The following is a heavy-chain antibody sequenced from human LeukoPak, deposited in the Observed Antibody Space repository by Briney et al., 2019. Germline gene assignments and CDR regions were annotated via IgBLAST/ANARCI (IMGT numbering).Heavy chain of an antibody. CDR3: AKGRHVTVAGGVDN. CDR2: ISGSGSST. CDR1: GFSFSSYA. D-gene: IGHD6-19*01. Sequence: PGGSLRLSCAASGFSFSSYAMSWVRQAPGKGLEWVSAISGSGSSTYYADSVKGRFTTSRDNSKNTLYLQMSSLRAEDTAVYYCAKGRHVTVAGGVDNWGQGTLVTVSP. V-gene: IGHV3-23*01. J-gene: IGHJ4*02.